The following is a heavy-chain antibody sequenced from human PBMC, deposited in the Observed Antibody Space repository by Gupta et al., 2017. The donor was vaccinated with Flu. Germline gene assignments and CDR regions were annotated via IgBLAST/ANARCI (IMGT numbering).Heavy chain of an antibody. J-gene: IGHJ4*02. D-gene: IGHD4-17*01. Sequence: GSTYYADSVKGRFTISRDNSKNTLYLQMNSLRAEDTAVYYCATDLMTTATDYWGQGTLVTVSS. CDR3: ATDLMTTATDY. CDR2: GST. V-gene: IGHV3-23*01.